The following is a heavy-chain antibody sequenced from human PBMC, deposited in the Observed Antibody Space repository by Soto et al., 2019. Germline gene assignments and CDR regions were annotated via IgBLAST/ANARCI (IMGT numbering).Heavy chain of an antibody. CDR3: ARSAWAAAPLDY. Sequence: QVQLQESGPGLVKPSETLSLTCTVSGASITNYYWSWLRQPAGKGLEWIGRLYTSGNTNYNPSLKSRVTMSVDTSKTQFSLELNSVTAADTAVYYCARSAWAAAPLDYWGQGTLVTVSS. CDR1: GASITNYY. CDR2: LYTSGNT. J-gene: IGHJ4*02. D-gene: IGHD2-15*01. V-gene: IGHV4-4*07.